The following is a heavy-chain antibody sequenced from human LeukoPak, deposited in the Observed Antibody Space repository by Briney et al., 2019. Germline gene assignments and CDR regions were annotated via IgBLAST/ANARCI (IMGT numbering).Heavy chain of an antibody. CDR2: ISWNSGNI. CDR1: AFTFDDYD. CDR3: AKIYSYGRQNYFDY. V-gene: IGHV3-9*01. J-gene: IGHJ4*02. Sequence: SLRLSCAASAFTFDDYDMHWVRQAPGKGLEWVSGISWNSGNIGYADSVKGRFTISRDNAKSSLYLQMNSLRAEDTALYYCAKIYSYGRQNYFDYWGQGTLVTVSS. D-gene: IGHD5-18*01.